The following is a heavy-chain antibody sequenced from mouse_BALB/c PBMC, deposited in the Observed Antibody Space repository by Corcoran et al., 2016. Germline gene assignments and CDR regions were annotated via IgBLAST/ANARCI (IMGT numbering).Heavy chain of an antibody. V-gene: IGHV9-3-1*01. J-gene: IGHJ4*01. D-gene: IGHD1-1*01. Sequence: QIQLVQSGPELQKPGETVKISCKASGYTFTNYGMNWVKQAPGKGLKWMGWINTYTGEPTYADDFKGRFAFSLETSARTAYLQINNLKNEDTATYFCARITTVLRDYYAMDYWGQGTLVTGSS. CDR1: GYTFTNYG. CDR3: ARITTVLRDYYAMDY. CDR2: INTYTGEP.